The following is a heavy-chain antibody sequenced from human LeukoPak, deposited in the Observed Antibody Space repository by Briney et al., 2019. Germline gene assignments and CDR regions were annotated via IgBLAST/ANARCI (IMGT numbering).Heavy chain of an antibody. J-gene: IGHJ6*03. V-gene: IGHV4-4*07. D-gene: IGHD3-10*01. CDR3: AREISGSYYNPLGYMDV. CDR1: GGSISIYY. CDR2: IFTTGIT. Sequence: SETLSLTCTVSGGSISIYYWNWIRQPAGKGLEWMGRIFTTGITNYNPSLKSRVTMSVDTSKNQFSLNLSSVTAADTAVYYCAREISGSYYNPLGYMDVWGKGTAVTVS.